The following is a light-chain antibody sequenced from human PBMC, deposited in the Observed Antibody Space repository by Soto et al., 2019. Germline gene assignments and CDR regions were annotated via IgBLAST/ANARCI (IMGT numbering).Light chain of an antibody. CDR3: SSYTSRRTWV. V-gene: IGLV2-14*01. CDR2: EVS. CDR1: SSDVGGYNY. J-gene: IGLJ3*02. Sequence: QSALTQPASVSGSPGQSITISCTGTSSDVGGYNYVSWYQQHPGKAPKFMIYEVSNRPSGVSNRFSGSKSGNTASLTISGLQAEDEADYYCSSYTSRRTWVFGGGTKLT.